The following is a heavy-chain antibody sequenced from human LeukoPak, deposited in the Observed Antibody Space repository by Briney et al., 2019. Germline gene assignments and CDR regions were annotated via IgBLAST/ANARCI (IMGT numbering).Heavy chain of an antibody. CDR1: GGSISSGDSY. CDR3: ARPDYGDYYFDS. Sequence: SETLSPTCTVSGGSISSGDSYWSWIRQPPGKGLEWIGHIYYSGSTYYNPSLKSRLTMSVDTSKTQFSLKLSSVTAADTAVYYCARPDYGDYYFDSWGQGTLVTVSS. J-gene: IGHJ4*02. CDR2: IYYSGST. D-gene: IGHD4-17*01. V-gene: IGHV4-30-4*01.